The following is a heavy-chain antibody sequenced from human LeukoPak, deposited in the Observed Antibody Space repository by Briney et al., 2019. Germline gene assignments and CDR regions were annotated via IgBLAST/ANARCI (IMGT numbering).Heavy chain of an antibody. CDR1: GGSISSHY. D-gene: IGHD4-17*01. Sequence: SETLSLTCTVSGGSISSHYWSWIRQPPGKGLEWIGYIYYSGSTNYNPSLKSRVTISVDTSKNQFSLKLSSVTAADTAVYYCARDLVTVTKGFDIWGQETMVSVSS. CDR2: IYYSGST. CDR3: ARDLVTVTKGFDI. V-gene: IGHV4-59*11. J-gene: IGHJ3*02.